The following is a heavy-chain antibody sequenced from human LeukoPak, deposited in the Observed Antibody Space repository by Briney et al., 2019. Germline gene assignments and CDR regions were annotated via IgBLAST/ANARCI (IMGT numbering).Heavy chain of an antibody. D-gene: IGHD4-17*01. J-gene: IGHJ4*02. Sequence: SETLSLTCTVSGGSISSSSYYWGWIRQPPGKGLEWIGSIYYSGSTNYNPSLKSRVTISVDTSKNQFSLKLSSVTAADTAVYYCARGRTRFTVTTSPIYYWGQGTLVTVSS. CDR2: IYYSGST. CDR1: GGSISSSSYY. CDR3: ARGRTRFTVTTSPIYY. V-gene: IGHV4-39*07.